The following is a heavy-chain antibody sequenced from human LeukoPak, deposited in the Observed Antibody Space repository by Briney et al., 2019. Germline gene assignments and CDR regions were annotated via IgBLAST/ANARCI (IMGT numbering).Heavy chain of an antibody. CDR3: ARHKPTGSYPLEL. CDR1: GGSISGHY. CDR2: IYYSGST. Sequence: PSETLSLTCTVSGGSISGHYWNWIRQPPGKGLEWIGYIYYSGSTNYNPSLKSRLTISADTSTSQLSLKLSSVTAADTAVYYCARHKPTGSYPLELWGQGTLVTVSS. D-gene: IGHD3-10*01. V-gene: IGHV4-59*08. J-gene: IGHJ4*02.